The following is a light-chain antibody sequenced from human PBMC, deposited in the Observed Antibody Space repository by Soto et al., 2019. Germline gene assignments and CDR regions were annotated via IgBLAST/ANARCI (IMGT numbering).Light chain of an antibody. V-gene: IGKV3-20*01. CDR1: QTVSSSF. CDR2: GAS. J-gene: IGKJ1*01. Sequence: EIELTQSPGTLSLSPGERATLSCRASQTVSSSFLAWYQQKPGQAPRLLIHGASSRATGIPDRFSGSGSGADFTLTISRLEPEDFAVYYCQQYGSSPRTFGQGTKVDIK. CDR3: QQYGSSPRT.